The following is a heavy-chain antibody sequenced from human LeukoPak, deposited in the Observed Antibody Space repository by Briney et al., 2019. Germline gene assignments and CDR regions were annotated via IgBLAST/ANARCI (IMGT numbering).Heavy chain of an antibody. CDR2: MYYSGST. J-gene: IGHJ5*01. V-gene: IGHV4-59*01. Sequence: SETLSLTCTVSGGSISSYYWSWIRQPPGKGLEWIGYMYYSGSTNYNPSLKSRVTISVDMSKNQVSLKLSSVTAADTAVYYCAKDRHAPGTYCSSTSCFPFDSWGQGTLVTVSS. CDR1: GGSISSYY. D-gene: IGHD2-2*01. CDR3: AKDRHAPGTYCSSTSCFPFDS.